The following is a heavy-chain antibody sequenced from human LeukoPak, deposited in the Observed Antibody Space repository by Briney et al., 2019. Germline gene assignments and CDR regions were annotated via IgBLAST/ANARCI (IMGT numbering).Heavy chain of an antibody. CDR1: GFTFSSYW. D-gene: IGHD3-3*01. CDR2: INQDGSET. CDR3: ARWSGIRHPVDY. V-gene: IGHV3-7*04. Sequence: PGGSLRLSCAASGFTFSSYWMTWVRQAPGTGLQWVANINQDGSETHYLDSVKGRFTTSRDDAKSSLYLQMNSLRVEDAAVYYCARWSGIRHPVDYWGQGTLVTVSS. J-gene: IGHJ4*02.